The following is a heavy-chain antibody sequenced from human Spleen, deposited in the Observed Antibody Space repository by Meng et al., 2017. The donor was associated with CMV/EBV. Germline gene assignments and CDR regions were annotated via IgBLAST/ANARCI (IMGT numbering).Heavy chain of an antibody. D-gene: IGHD3-9*01. CDR3: ARDHTISAYYGMDV. Sequence: SETLSLTCTVSGGSISSSSYYWGWIRQPPGKGLEWIGSIYYSGSTYYNPSLKSRVTISVDTSKNQFSLKVSSVTAADRAVYYCARDHTISAYYGMDVWGQGTTVTVSS. CDR2: IYYSGST. CDR1: GGSISSSSYY. V-gene: IGHV4-39*07. J-gene: IGHJ6*02.